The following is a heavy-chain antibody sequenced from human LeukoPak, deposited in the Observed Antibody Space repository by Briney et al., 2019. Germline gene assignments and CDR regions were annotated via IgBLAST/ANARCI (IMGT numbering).Heavy chain of an antibody. D-gene: IGHD5-12*01. CDR1: GYTFTSDY. CDR3: ARHHSGYDLALGFDY. CDR2: INPSGGST. J-gene: IGHJ4*02. Sequence: ASVKVSCKASGYTFTSDYMRWVRQAPGQGLEWMGIINPSGGSTSYAQKFQGRVTMTRDTSTSTVYMELSSLRSEDTAVYYCARHHSGYDLALGFDYWGQGTLVTVSS. V-gene: IGHV1-46*01.